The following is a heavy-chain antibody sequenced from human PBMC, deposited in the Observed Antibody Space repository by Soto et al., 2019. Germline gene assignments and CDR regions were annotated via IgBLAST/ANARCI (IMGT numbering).Heavy chain of an antibody. V-gene: IGHV4-39*01. Sequence: SETLSLTCTVSGGAINTNNYYWGCVRQPPGKGLEWIGSVFYDGTTYYSPTLKSRLTISVATSRTQFSLKLNSGTAAETAVYYCARLVFVSPVANVWGQGTLVTVSS. CDR3: ARLVFVSPVANV. J-gene: IGHJ4*02. CDR1: GGAINTNNYY. D-gene: IGHD2-2*01. CDR2: VFYDGTT.